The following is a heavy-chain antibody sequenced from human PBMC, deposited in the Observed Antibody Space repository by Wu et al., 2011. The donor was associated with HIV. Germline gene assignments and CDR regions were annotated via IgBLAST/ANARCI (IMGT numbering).Heavy chain of an antibody. CDR1: GGTFNTYS. D-gene: IGHD2-2*01. CDR2: IIAIYDTT. J-gene: IGHJ4*02. CDR3: ARSPTAEQPDY. V-gene: IGHV1-69*14. Sequence: QVQLVQSGAEVKKPGSSVKVSCKASGGTFNTYSITWVRQAPGHGLEWMGRIIAIYDTTNYAQNFQGRLTITADKATSTAYMELSNLRSEDTAVFYCARSPTAEQPDYWGQGTLVTVSS.